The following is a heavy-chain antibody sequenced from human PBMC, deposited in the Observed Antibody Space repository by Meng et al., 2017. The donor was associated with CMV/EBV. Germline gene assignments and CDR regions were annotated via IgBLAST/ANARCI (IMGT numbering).Heavy chain of an antibody. CDR1: GYTFTGYY. Sequence: ASVKVSCKASGYTFTGYYMHWVRQAPGQGLEWMGWINPNSGGTNYAQKFQGRVTMTRDTSISTAYMELSRLRSDDTAVYYGARARKSPVAGTSRGNYFDYWGQGTLVTVSS. V-gene: IGHV1-2*02. D-gene: IGHD6-19*01. J-gene: IGHJ4*02. CDR3: ARARKSPVAGTSRGNYFDY. CDR2: INPNSGGT.